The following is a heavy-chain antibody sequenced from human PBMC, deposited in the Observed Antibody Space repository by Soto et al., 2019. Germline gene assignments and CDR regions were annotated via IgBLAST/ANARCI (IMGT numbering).Heavy chain of an antibody. D-gene: IGHD7-27*01. J-gene: IGHJ4*02. V-gene: IGHV4-59*11. Sequence: QVHLQESGPGLVKPSETLSLTCSVSGGSINNHYWSWIRQPPGKGLEWISYVYYTGSTNYNASLKSRVTMSVDTSKNQFSLNLTSLTAADTAIYYCARANWYSEYWGQGTLVTVSS. CDR1: GGSINNHY. CDR2: VYYTGST. CDR3: ARANWYSEY.